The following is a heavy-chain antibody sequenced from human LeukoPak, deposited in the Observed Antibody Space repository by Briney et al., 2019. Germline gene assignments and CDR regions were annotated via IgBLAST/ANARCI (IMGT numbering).Heavy chain of an antibody. CDR2: ISISGSNI. Sequence: GGSLRLSCAASGFTFSDYYMSWIRQAPGKGLEWVSYISISGSNIYYSDSVKGRFTISRDNAKNSLYLQMNSLRAEDTAVYYCARTYGSGSYGDYWGQGTQVTVSS. CDR1: GFTFSDYY. J-gene: IGHJ4*02. CDR3: ARTYGSGSYGDY. V-gene: IGHV3-11*01. D-gene: IGHD3-10*01.